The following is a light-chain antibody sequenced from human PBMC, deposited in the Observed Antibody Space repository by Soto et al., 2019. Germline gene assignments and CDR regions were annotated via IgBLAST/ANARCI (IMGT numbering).Light chain of an antibody. CDR2: DNN. V-gene: IGLV1-51*01. CDR1: SSNIGKNY. J-gene: IGLJ2*01. Sequence: QSVLTQPPSVSAAPGQKVTISCSGSSSNIGKNYVSWYQRLPGTAPKLLIYDNNERSSGIPDRFSDSKSGTSATLGIAGLQTGDEADYYCGTWDTSLSAVVFGGGTKLTVL. CDR3: GTWDTSLSAVV.